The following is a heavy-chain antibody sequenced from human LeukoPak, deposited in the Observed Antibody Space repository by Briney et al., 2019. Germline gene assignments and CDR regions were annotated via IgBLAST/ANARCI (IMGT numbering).Heavy chain of an antibody. CDR2: IRYDGSNK. V-gene: IGHV3-30*02. Sequence: GGSLRLSCAASGFTFSSYGMHWVRQAPGKGLEWVAFIRYDGSNKYYADSVKGRFTISRDNSKNTLYLQMNSLRAEDTAVYYCAKTPDVLRYFDWFLYEYGMDVWGQGTTVTVSS. D-gene: IGHD3-9*01. CDR3: AKTPDVLRYFDWFLYEYGMDV. CDR1: GFTFSSYG. J-gene: IGHJ6*02.